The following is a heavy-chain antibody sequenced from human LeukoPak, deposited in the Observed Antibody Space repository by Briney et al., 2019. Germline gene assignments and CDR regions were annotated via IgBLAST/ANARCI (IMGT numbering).Heavy chain of an antibody. V-gene: IGHV4-34*01. Sequence: SETLSLTCAVYGGSFSGYYWSWIRQPPGKGLEWIGEINHSGSTNYNPSLKSRVTISVDTSKNQFPLKLSSVTAADTAVYYCARGGRGIRFFDYWGQGTLVTVSS. CDR2: INHSGST. CDR3: ARGGRGIRFFDY. D-gene: IGHD3-16*01. J-gene: IGHJ4*02. CDR1: GGSFSGYY.